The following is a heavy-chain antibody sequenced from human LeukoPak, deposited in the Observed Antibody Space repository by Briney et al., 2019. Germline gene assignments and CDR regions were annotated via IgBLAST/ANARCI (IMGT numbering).Heavy chain of an antibody. CDR1: GFTFSSYS. Sequence: GGSLRLSCAASGFTFSSYSMNWVRQAPGKGLEWVSYISSSSSTIYYADSVKGRFTISRDNAKNSLYLQMNSLRAEDTAVYYCARDFGDYGGKLSSRFYYYMDVWGKGTTVTVSS. D-gene: IGHD4-23*01. CDR2: ISSSSSTI. J-gene: IGHJ6*03. V-gene: IGHV3-48*01. CDR3: ARDFGDYGGKLSSRFYYYMDV.